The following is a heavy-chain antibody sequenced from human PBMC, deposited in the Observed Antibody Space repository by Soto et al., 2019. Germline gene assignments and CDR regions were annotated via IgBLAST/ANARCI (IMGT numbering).Heavy chain of an antibody. V-gene: IGHV4-34*01. CDR2: INHSGST. D-gene: IGHD1-1*01. CDR3: ARSRLYNWNDDYYYYGMDV. J-gene: IGHJ6*02. Sequence: SETLSLTCAVYGGSFSGYYSSWIRQPPGKGLEWIGEINHSGSTNYNPSLKSRVTISVDTSKNQFSLKLSSVTAADTAVYYCARSRLYNWNDDYYYYGMDVWGQGTTVTVSS. CDR1: GGSFSGYY.